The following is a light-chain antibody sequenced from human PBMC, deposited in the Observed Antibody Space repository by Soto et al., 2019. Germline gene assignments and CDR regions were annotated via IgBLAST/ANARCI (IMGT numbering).Light chain of an antibody. CDR3: SAFTSRSTLI. CDR2: EVR. V-gene: IGLV2-14*01. CDR1: MRDIGAYNL. Sequence: QSALTQPASVSGSPGQSITIFCAGTMRDIGAYNLVSWYQQHPGRAPQLIIYEVRNRPSGSSFRFSGSKSGNTASLTISGLQAEDEADYYCSAFTSRSTLIFCGGTTVTV. J-gene: IGLJ2*01.